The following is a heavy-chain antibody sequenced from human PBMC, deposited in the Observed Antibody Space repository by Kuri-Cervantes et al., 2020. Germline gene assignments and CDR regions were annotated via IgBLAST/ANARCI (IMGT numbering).Heavy chain of an antibody. D-gene: IGHD3-10*01. CDR1: GGSISSSSYY. CDR2: INHSGST. J-gene: IGHJ5*02. CDR3: ARLVFSVRGRFDP. V-gene: IGHV4-39*07. Sequence: SETLSLTCTVSGGSISSSSYYWSWIRQPPGKGLEWIGEINHSGSTNYNPSLKSRVTISVDTSKNQFSLKLSSVTAADTAVYYCARLVFSVRGRFDPWGQGTLVTVSS.